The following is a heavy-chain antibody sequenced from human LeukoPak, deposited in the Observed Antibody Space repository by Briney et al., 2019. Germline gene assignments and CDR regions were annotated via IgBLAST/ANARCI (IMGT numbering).Heavy chain of an antibody. J-gene: IGHJ4*02. CDR3: ARGRVYAMDY. D-gene: IGHD2-8*01. CDR1: GGSFSGYY. CDR2: INHSGST. Sequence: ASETLSLTCAVYGGSFSGYYWSWIRQPPGKGLEWIGEINHSGSTNYNPSLKSRVTISVDTSKNQFSLKLSSVTAADTAVYYCARGRVYAMDYWGQGTLVTVSS. V-gene: IGHV4-34*01.